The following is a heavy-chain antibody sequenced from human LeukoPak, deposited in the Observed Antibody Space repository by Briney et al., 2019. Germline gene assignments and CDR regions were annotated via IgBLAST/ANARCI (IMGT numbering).Heavy chain of an antibody. V-gene: IGHV1-24*01. CDR2: FDPEDGET. J-gene: IGHJ3*02. Sequence: ASVKVSCKVSGYTLTELSMHWVRQAPGKGLEWMGGFDPEDGETIYAQKFQGRVTMTEDTSIDTAYMELSSLRSEDTAVYYCATDDSSGWHDTPYDAFDIWGQGTMVTVSS. CDR1: GYTLTELS. D-gene: IGHD6-19*01. CDR3: ATDDSSGWHDTPYDAFDI.